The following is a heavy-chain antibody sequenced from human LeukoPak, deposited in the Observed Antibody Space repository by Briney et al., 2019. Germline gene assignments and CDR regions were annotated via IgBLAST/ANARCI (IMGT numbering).Heavy chain of an antibody. J-gene: IGHJ4*02. Sequence: ASAKVSCKASGYTFTGYYMHWVRQAPGQGLEWMGWINPNSGGTNYAQKFQGRVTMTRDTSISTAYMELSRLRSDDTAVYYCARDLSGGSGSYYNFDYWGQGTLVTVSS. CDR3: ARDLSGGSGSYYNFDY. CDR1: GYTFTGYY. CDR2: INPNSGGT. V-gene: IGHV1-2*02. D-gene: IGHD3-10*01.